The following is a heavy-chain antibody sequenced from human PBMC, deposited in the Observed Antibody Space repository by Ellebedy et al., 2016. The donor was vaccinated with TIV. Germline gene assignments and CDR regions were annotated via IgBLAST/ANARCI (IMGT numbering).Heavy chain of an antibody. J-gene: IGHJ6*02. CDR2: ISGSGDRT. CDR1: GFTFSIYA. CDR3: ARGSVYYDFWSTDRYYYYGLDV. D-gene: IGHD3-3*01. Sequence: PGGSLRLSCAASGFTFSIYAMSWVRQAPGKGLEWVSLISGSGDRTYYADSEKGRFTISRDNSKNTLYLQMNSLRAEDTAVYYCARGSVYYDFWSTDRYYYYGLDVWGQGTTVTVSS. V-gene: IGHV3-23*01.